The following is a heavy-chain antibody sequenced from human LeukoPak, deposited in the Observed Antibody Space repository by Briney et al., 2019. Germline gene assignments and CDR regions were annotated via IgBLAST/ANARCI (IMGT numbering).Heavy chain of an antibody. J-gene: IGHJ3*02. CDR2: ISGSGGST. V-gene: IGHV3-23*01. Sequence: GGSLRLSCAATGFTFDDFGMSWVRQAPGKGLEWVSAISGSGGSTYYADSVKGRFTISRDNSKNTLCLQMNSLRAEDTAVYYCARLNIFGVVIHDAFDIWGQGTMVTVSS. D-gene: IGHD3-3*02. CDR3: ARLNIFGVVIHDAFDI. CDR1: GFTFDDFG.